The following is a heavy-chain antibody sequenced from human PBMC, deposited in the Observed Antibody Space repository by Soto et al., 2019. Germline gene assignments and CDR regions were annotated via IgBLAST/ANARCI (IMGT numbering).Heavy chain of an antibody. V-gene: IGHV3-15*01. Sequence: KPGGSLRLSCAASGFTFSNAWMSWVRQAPGKGLEWVGRIKSKTDGGTTDYAAPVKGRFTISRDDSKNTLYLQMNSLKTEDTAVYYCTTDLGYELDPPFDYWGQGTLVTVSS. CDR1: GFTFSNAW. D-gene: IGHD3-22*01. CDR3: TTDLGYELDPPFDY. J-gene: IGHJ4*02. CDR2: IKSKTDGGTT.